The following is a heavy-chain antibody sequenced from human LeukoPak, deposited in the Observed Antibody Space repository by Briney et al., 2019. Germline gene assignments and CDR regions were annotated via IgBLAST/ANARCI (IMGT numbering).Heavy chain of an antibody. J-gene: IGHJ4*02. CDR1: GYTFTGYY. D-gene: IGHD3-9*01. CDR3: ARDVYDILTGYYVPVDY. Sequence: ASVKVSCKASGYTFTGYYMHWVRQAPGQGLEWMGWINPNSGGTNYAQKFQGRVTMTRDTSISTAYMELSRLRSDDTAVYYCARDVYDILTGYYVPVDYWGQGTLVTVSS. CDR2: INPNSGGT. V-gene: IGHV1-2*02.